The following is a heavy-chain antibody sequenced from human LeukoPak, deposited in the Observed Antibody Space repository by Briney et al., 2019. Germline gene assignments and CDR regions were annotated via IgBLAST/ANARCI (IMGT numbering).Heavy chain of an antibody. V-gene: IGHV4-59*01. D-gene: IGHD6-6*01. Sequence: SETLSLTCTVSGGSISSYYWSWIRQPPGKGLEWSGYIYYSGSTNYNPSLKSRVTISVDTSKNQFSLKLSSVTAADTAVYYCAREQLYSSYDAFDIWGQGTMVTVSS. CDR3: AREQLYSSYDAFDI. J-gene: IGHJ3*02. CDR1: GGSISSYY. CDR2: IYYSGST.